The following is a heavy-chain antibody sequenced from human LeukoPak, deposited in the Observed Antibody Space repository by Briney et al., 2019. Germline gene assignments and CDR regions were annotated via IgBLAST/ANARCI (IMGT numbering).Heavy chain of an antibody. D-gene: IGHD2-2*01. CDR1: GFPFTNYW. CDR3: ARSGPYHLPPRPIDY. Sequence: GGSLRLSCAASGFPFTNYWMIWVRQAPGKRPEWVGNINQDGSETNYVDSVKGRFSMSRDNAKTSLYLQMNSLRAEDTAVYYCARSGPYHLPPRPIDYWGQGTLVTVSS. CDR2: INQDGSET. V-gene: IGHV3-7*01. J-gene: IGHJ4*02.